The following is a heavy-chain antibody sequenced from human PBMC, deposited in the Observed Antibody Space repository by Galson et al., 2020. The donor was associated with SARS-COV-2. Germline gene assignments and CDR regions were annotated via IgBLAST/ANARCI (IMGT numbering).Heavy chain of an antibody. V-gene: IGHV3-53*01. D-gene: IGHD3-3*01. CDR1: GFTVSSNY. CDR3: ASPGHYDFWSGYSFYYYGMDV. J-gene: IGHJ6*02. CDR2: IYSGGST. Sequence: GGSLRLYCAASGFTVSSNYMSWVRQAPGKGLEWVSVIYSGGSTYYADSVKGRFTISRDNSKNTLYLQMNSLRAEDTAVYYCASPGHYDFWSGYSFYYYGMDVWGQGTTVTVSS.